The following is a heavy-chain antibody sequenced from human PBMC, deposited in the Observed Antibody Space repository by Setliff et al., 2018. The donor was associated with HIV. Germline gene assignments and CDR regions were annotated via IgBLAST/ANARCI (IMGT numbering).Heavy chain of an antibody. V-gene: IGHV4-39*07. CDR3: ARDDSIVLVPAIMRGDGFDF. CDR1: GGSVGSSSYY. Sequence: SEPLSLTCPVSGGSVGSSSYYWAWIRQPPGKGLEWIGSIYYTGNTKYNPSLESRVTFSIDTSENQFSLRLASVTAADTAIYYCARDDSIVLVPAIMRGDGFDFWGQGRMGTVSS. D-gene: IGHD2-2*01. J-gene: IGHJ3*01. CDR2: IYYTGNT.